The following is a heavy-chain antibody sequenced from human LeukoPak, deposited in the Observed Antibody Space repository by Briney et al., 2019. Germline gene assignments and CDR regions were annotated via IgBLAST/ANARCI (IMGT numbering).Heavy chain of an antibody. V-gene: IGHV3-66*01. D-gene: IGHD3-10*01. CDR3: ARVTWFGETTNDY. CDR1: GFTFSSYA. Sequence: GGSLRLSCAASGFTFSSYAMSWVRQAPGKGLEWVSVIYSGGSTYYADSVKGRFTISRDNSKNTLYLQMNSLRAEDTAVYYCARVTWFGETTNDYWGQGTLVTVSS. CDR2: IYSGGST. J-gene: IGHJ4*02.